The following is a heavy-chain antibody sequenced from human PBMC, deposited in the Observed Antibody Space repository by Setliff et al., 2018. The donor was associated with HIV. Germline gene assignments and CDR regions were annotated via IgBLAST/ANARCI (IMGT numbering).Heavy chain of an antibody. CDR2: FYYSGSS. CDR3: AKLLPAADMAREIDS. D-gene: IGHD2-2*01. Sequence: SETLSLTCTVSGGSISSHYWSWIRQPPGKGLEWIGNFYYSGSSHYNPSLKSRVTISVDTSKNQFSLKLISVSAADTAVYYCAKLLPAADMAREIDSWGQGTLVTVSS. V-gene: IGHV4-59*08. CDR1: GGSISSHY. J-gene: IGHJ4*02.